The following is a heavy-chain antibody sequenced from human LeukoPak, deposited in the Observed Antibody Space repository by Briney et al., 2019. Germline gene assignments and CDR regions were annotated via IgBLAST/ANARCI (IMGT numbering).Heavy chain of an antibody. CDR1: GYTFTSYG. J-gene: IGHJ6*03. CDR3: ARAGVTVTTLPPEWYMDV. Sequence: GASVKVSCKASGYTFTSYGISWVRQAPGQGLGWMGWIRAYNGNTNYAQKFQVRVTMTTDTSTSTAYMELRSLRSDDTAVYYCARAGVTVTTLPPEWYMDVWGKGTTVTVSS. CDR2: IRAYNGNT. D-gene: IGHD4-17*01. V-gene: IGHV1-18*01.